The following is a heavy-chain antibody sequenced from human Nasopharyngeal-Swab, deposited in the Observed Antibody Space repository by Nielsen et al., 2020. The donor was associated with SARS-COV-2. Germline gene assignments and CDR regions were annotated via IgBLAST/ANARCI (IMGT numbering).Heavy chain of an antibody. CDR3: ARDGTTSQTSYYYYGMDV. J-gene: IGHJ6*02. V-gene: IGHV1-69*13. CDR2: IIPTFGTA. Sequence: SVKVSCRASGGTFSSYAISWVRQAPGQGLEWMGGIIPTFGTANYAQKFQGRVTITADESTSTAYMELSSLRSEDTAVYYCARDGTTSQTSYYYYGMDVWGQGTTVTVSS. D-gene: IGHD4-17*01. CDR1: GGTFSSYA.